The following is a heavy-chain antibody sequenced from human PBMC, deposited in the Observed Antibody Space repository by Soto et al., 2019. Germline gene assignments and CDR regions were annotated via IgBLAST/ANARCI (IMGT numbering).Heavy chain of an antibody. V-gene: IGHV1-18*01. D-gene: IGHD3-10*01. J-gene: IGHJ4*02. Sequence: ASVKVSCKASGYTFTNHGISWVRQAPGQGLGWMGWISAYNGNTDFAQKLQGRVTMTTDTSTSTAYMELRSLRSDDTAVYYCFRVPKDGSGSYLDDSYWGQGTLVTVSS. CDR3: FRVPKDGSGSYLDDSY. CDR1: GYTFTNHG. CDR2: ISAYNGNT.